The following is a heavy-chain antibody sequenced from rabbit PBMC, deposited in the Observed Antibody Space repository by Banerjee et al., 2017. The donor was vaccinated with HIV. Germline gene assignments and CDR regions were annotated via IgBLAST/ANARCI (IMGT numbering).Heavy chain of an antibody. V-gene: IGHV1S45*01. J-gene: IGHJ3*01. Sequence: QEQLVESGGDLVKPEGSLTLTCTASGFSFSSSYWICWVRQAPGKGLEWIGCIYAGSSDSTYYASWAKGRFTISKTSSTTVTLQMTSLTAADTATYFCARGLGMTRLDLWGQGTLVTVS. CDR1: GFSFSSSYW. CDR2: IYAGSSDST. CDR3: ARGLGMTRLDL.